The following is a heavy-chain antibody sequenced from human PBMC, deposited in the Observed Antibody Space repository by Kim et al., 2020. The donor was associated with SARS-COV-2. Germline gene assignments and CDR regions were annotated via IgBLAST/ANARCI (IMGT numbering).Heavy chain of an antibody. Sequence: SVKVSCKASGGTFSSYAISWVRQAPGQGLEWMGGIIPIFGTANYAQKFQGRVTITADESTSTAYMELSSLRSEDTAVYYCARDDFWSGYYQNYYYYGMDVWGQGTTVTVSS. CDR3: ARDDFWSGYYQNYYYYGMDV. V-gene: IGHV1-69*13. J-gene: IGHJ6*02. CDR1: GGTFSSYA. CDR2: IIPIFGTA. D-gene: IGHD3-3*01.